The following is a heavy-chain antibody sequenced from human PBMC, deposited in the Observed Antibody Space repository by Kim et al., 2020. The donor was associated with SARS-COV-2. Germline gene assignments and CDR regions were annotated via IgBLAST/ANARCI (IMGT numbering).Heavy chain of an antibody. Sequence: GGSLRLSCAASGFTFSSYSMNWVRQAPGKGLEWVSSISSSSSYIYYADSVKGRFTISRDNAKNSLYLQMNSLRAEDTAVYYCASPTVLRFFEVGVSNYYGMDVCGQGTTVTVSS. V-gene: IGHV3-21*01. CDR2: ISSSSSYI. CDR3: ASPTVLRFFEVGVSNYYGMDV. D-gene: IGHD3-3*01. CDR1: GFTFSSYS. J-gene: IGHJ6*02.